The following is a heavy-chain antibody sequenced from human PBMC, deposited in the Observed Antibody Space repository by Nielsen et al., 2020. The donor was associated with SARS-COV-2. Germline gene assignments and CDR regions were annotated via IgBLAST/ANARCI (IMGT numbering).Heavy chain of an antibody. CDR1: GFTFNTYE. CDR3: VRVRDDGYYYDTGPFDY. D-gene: IGHD3-22*01. J-gene: IGHJ4*02. V-gene: IGHV3-48*03. Sequence: GESLKISCAASGFTFNTYEMNWVRQAPGKGLEWISYISRSGSTIYYADSVKGRFTISRDNAKNSLYLHMNSLRADDTAVYYCVRVRDDGYYYDTGPFDYWGQGTLVTVSS. CDR2: ISRSGSTI.